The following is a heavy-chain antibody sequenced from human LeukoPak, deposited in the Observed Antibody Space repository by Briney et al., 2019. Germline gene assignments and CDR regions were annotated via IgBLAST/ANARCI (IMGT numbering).Heavy chain of an antibody. J-gene: IGHJ4*02. CDR3: ARAQGRDGYNEGYYFDY. V-gene: IGHV4-59*01. D-gene: IGHD5-24*01. CDR2: MYYGGST. Sequence: KPSETLSLTCSVSGGSINGYYGSWIRQPPGRGLEWIGFMYYGGSTNYNPSLKSRVIISVDPSKNQFSLRLSSVAAADTAVYYCARAQGRDGYNEGYYFDYWGQGSLVTVSS. CDR1: GGSINGYY.